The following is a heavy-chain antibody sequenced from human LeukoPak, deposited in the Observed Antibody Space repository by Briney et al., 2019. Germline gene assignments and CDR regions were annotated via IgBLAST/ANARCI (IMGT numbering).Heavy chain of an antibody. CDR1: GGSMTISTDY. Sequence: SETLSLTCTVSGGSMTISTDYWAWVRQPPGKGLEWIGAIHFTGKTYYNVPLKSRVTISIDTSKNQFSLNLTSVTAADTAVYYCARLWYLPQYYFDYWGLGTMVTVSS. V-gene: IGHV4-39*01. CDR2: IHFTGKT. D-gene: IGHD6-13*01. CDR3: ARLWYLPQYYFDY. J-gene: IGHJ4*02.